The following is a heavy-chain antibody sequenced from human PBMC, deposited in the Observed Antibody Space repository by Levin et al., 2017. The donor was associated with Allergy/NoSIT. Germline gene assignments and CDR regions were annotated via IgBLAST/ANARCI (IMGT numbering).Heavy chain of an antibody. CDR1: GFTVSSNY. CDR2: IYSGGST. V-gene: IGHV3-53*01. CDR3: ASDSGYSSGWYEGGDWYFDL. D-gene: IGHD6-19*01. J-gene: IGHJ2*01. Sequence: GGSLRLSCAASGFTVSSNYMSWVRQAPGKGLEWVSVIYSGGSTYYADSVKGRFTISRDNSKNTLYLQMNSLRAEDTAVYYCASDSGYSSGWYEGGDWYFDLWGRGTLVTVSS.